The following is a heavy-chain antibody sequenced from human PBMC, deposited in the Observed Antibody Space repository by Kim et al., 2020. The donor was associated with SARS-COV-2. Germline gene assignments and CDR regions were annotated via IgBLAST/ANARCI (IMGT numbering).Heavy chain of an antibody. V-gene: IGHV3-30*18. Sequence: GGSLRLSCAASGFTFSSYGMHWVRQAPGKGLEWVAVISYDGSNKYYADSVKGRFTISRDNSKNTLYLQMNSLRAEDTAVYYCAKEEESYHYYDSSGFGYWGQGTLVTVSS. CDR1: GFTFSSYG. CDR2: ISYDGSNK. CDR3: AKEEESYHYYDSSGFGY. J-gene: IGHJ4*02. D-gene: IGHD3-22*01.